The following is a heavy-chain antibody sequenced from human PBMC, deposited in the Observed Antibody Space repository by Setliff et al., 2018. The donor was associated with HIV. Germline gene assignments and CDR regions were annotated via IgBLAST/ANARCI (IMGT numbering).Heavy chain of an antibody. J-gene: IGHJ4*02. CDR1: GFTFSTYR. Sequence: GGSLRLSCAASGFTFSTYRMNWVRQAPGKGLEWVSSISSGSSYIYYAESVKGRFTISRDNAKNSLYLQMNSLRAEDTAVYYCARAGVYYDSSGYCIDYWGQGTLVTVSS. V-gene: IGHV3-21*01. CDR3: ARAGVYYDSSGYCIDY. D-gene: IGHD3-22*01. CDR2: ISSGSSYI.